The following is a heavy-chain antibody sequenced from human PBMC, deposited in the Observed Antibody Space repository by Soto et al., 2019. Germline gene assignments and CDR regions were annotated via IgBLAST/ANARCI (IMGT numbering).Heavy chain of an antibody. J-gene: IGHJ4*02. D-gene: IGHD3-9*01. CDR1: GFSLSNARMG. CDR2: IFSNDEK. V-gene: IGHV2-26*01. CDR3: ARTYNYDILTGFDY. Sequence: QVTLKESGPVLVKPTETLTLTCTVSGFSLSNARMGVSWIRQPPGKALEWLAHIFSNDEKSYSTSLKSRLTISKDTSKSQVVLTMTNMDPVDTATYYCARTYNYDILTGFDYWGQGTLVTVSS.